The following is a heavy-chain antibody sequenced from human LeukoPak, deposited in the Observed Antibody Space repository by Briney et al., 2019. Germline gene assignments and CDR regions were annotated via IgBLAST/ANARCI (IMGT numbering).Heavy chain of an antibody. Sequence: GGSLRLSCAASGFTFSDYWMTWVRQAPGKGLEWVSSISSSSSYIYYADSVKGRFTISRDNAKNSLYLQMNSLRAEDTAVYYCARGWYYGSGSYYKGVDYWGQGTLVTVSS. CDR1: GFTFSDYW. V-gene: IGHV3-21*01. CDR3: ARGWYYGSGSYYKGVDY. D-gene: IGHD3-10*01. CDR2: ISSSSSYI. J-gene: IGHJ4*02.